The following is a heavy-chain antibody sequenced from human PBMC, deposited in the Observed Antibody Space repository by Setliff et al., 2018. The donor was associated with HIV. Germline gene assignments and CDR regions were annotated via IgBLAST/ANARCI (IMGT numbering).Heavy chain of an antibody. V-gene: IGHV3-30*04. CDR3: ARDRGSSTWYFDY. CDR1: GFTFSSYA. J-gene: IGHJ4*02. D-gene: IGHD6-13*01. Sequence: GGSLRLSCAASGFTFSSYAMHWVRQAPGKGLEWLALISYDRRNKFYADSVKGRFTISRDNSRNTLYLQVSSLRAEDTAVYYCARDRGSSTWYFDYWGQGTLVTVSS. CDR2: ISYDRRNK.